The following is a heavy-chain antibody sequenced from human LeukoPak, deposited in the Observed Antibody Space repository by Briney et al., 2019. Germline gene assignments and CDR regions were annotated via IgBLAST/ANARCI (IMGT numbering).Heavy chain of an antibody. D-gene: IGHD2-2*01. CDR2: INQDGSGE. CDR3: ARAGPYQLPPRPVDY. V-gene: IGHV3-7*01. J-gene: IGHJ4*02. CDR1: GFTFSSYW. Sequence: TGGSLRLSCAAPGFTFSSYWMSWVRQAPGKGLEWVANINQDGSGEYYVDSVKGRFTISRDNAKNSLFLQMNSLRAEDTAIYYCARAGPYQLPPRPVDYWGQGTLVTVSS.